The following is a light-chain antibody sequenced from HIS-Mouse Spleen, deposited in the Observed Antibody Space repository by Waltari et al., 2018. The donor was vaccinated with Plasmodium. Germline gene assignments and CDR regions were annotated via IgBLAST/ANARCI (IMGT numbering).Light chain of an antibody. V-gene: IGLV3-19*01. CDR2: GKN. CDR3: NCRDSSGNHLV. J-gene: IGLJ2*01. Sequence: SSELTQDPAVSVALGQTVRITCQGDSLRSYYASWYQQKPGQAPVLVIYGKNNRPSGIPYRFSGSSSGNTAFLTIAGAQAEDEADYYCNCRDSSGNHLVFGGGTKLTVL. CDR1: SLRSYY.